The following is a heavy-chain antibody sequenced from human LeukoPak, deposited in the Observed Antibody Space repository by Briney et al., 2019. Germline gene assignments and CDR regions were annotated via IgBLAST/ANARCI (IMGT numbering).Heavy chain of an antibody. CDR1: GFTFSSYA. CDR2: ISGSGGST. V-gene: IGHV3-23*01. J-gene: IGHJ4*02. D-gene: IGHD3-10*01. Sequence: GGSLRLSCAASGFTFSSYAMSWVRQAPGKGLEWVSAISGSGGSTYYADSVKGRFTISRDNSKNTLYPQMNSLRAEDTAVYYCAKGDYYGSGSYIDYWGQGTLVTVSS. CDR3: AKGDYYGSGSYIDY.